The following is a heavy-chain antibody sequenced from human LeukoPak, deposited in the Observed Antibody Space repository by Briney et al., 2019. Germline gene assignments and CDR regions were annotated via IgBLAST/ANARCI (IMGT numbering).Heavy chain of an antibody. V-gene: IGHV4-31*03. CDR1: GGSISSGGYY. CDR2: IYYSGFT. J-gene: IGHJ4*02. Sequence: SETLFLTCTVSGGSISSGGYYWSWIRQHPGMGLEWIGYIYYSGFTYYNTALKSRVTISVDTSKNQFSLKLSSVTAADTAVYYCAREESSTSVWGQGTLVTVSS. D-gene: IGHD2-2*01. CDR3: AREESSTSV.